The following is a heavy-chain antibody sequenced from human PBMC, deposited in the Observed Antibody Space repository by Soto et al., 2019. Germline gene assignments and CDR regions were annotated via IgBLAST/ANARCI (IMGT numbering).Heavy chain of an antibody. V-gene: IGHV1-18*01. CDR2: ISAYNGNT. J-gene: IGHJ5*02. CDR1: GYTLPSYV. D-gene: IGHD6-19*01. Sequence: ASVTGSFTAAGYTLPSYVISWVRQAPGQGLEWMGWISAYNGNTNYAQKLQGRVTMTTDTSTSTAYMELRSLRSDDTAVYYCARDPFSDSSGWHTEPGANWFDPWGQGTLVTVSS. CDR3: ARDPFSDSSGWHTEPGANWFDP.